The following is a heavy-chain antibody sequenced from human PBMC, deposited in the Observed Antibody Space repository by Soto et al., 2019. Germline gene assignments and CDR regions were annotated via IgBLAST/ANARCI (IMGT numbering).Heavy chain of an antibody. CDR2: ISGSGGST. CDR1: GFTFSSYA. Sequence: GSLRLSCAASGFTFSSYAMSWVRQAPGKGLEWVSAISGSGGSTYYADSVKGRFTISRDNSKNTLYLQMNSLRAEDTAVYYCAKGPLPNYDFWSGYFDYWGQGTLVTVSS. J-gene: IGHJ4*02. D-gene: IGHD3-3*01. V-gene: IGHV3-23*01. CDR3: AKGPLPNYDFWSGYFDY.